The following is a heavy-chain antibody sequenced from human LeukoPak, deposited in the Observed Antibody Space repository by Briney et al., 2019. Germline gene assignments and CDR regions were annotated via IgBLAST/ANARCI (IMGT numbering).Heavy chain of an antibody. CDR1: GFTFSSYE. D-gene: IGHD4-23*01. J-gene: IGHJ4*02. Sequence: GGSLRLSCAATGFTFSSYEMNWVRQAPGKGLEWISYISTSGSTIYYADSVKGRFTVSRDNAKNSLYLQMNSLRAEDTAVYYCARSGGYYDYWGQGTLVSVSS. CDR2: ISTSGSTI. V-gene: IGHV3-48*03. CDR3: ARSGGYYDY.